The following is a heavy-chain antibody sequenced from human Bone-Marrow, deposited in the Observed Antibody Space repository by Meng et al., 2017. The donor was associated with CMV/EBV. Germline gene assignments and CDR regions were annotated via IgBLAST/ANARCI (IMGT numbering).Heavy chain of an antibody. V-gene: IGHV1-2*02. CDR1: GYTFTGYY. CDR2: INPNSGGT. Sequence: QVQLVQSGAEVKKPGASVKVSCKASGYTFTGYYMHRVRQAPGQGLEWMGWINPNSGGTNYAQKFQGRVTMTRDTSISTAYMELSRLRSDDTAVYYCARAIAYCGGDCYSAPDYWGQGTLVTVSS. D-gene: IGHD2-21*02. CDR3: ARAIAYCGGDCYSAPDY. J-gene: IGHJ4*02.